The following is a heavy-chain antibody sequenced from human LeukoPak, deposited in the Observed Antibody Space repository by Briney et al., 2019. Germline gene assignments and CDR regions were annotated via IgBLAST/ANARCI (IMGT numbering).Heavy chain of an antibody. D-gene: IGHD3-22*01. V-gene: IGHV1-18*01. CDR1: GYTFTSYG. J-gene: IGHJ4*02. CDR3: AREGLWYYDSSGYNHFDY. Sequence: ASVKVSCKASGYTFTSYGISWVRQAPGQGLEWMGWISAYNGNTNYAQKLQGRVTMTTDTSTSTAYMELRSLRSDDTAVYYCAREGLWYYDSSGYNHFDYWGQGTLVTVSS. CDR2: ISAYNGNT.